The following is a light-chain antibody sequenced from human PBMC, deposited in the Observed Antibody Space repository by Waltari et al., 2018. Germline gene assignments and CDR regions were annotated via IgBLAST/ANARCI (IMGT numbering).Light chain of an antibody. Sequence: SFELTQPPSVSVSPGQTASITCSGDKLGDRYTSWYQQRSGRSPVLILYQDNKRPSGIPGRFSGSNSGETATLTISWTQASDEADYYCQAWDSRSWVFGTGTTLTVL. CDR2: QDN. J-gene: IGLJ3*02. CDR1: KLGDRY. V-gene: IGLV3-1*01. CDR3: QAWDSRSWV.